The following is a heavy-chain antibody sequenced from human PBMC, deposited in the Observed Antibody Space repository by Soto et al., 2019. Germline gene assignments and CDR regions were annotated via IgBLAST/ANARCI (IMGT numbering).Heavy chain of an antibody. V-gene: IGHV5-10-1*01. CDR3: ARHRTGTYFYCVMDV. CDR1: GYSFTSYW. J-gene: IGHJ6*02. D-gene: IGHD3-9*01. CDR2: IDPSDSYT. Sequence: PGESLKISCKGSGYSFTSYWISWVRQMPGKGLEWMGRIDPSDSYTNYSPSFQGHVTISADKSISTAYLQWSSLKASATAMYYSARHRTGTYFYCVMDVWGQGTTVTVSS.